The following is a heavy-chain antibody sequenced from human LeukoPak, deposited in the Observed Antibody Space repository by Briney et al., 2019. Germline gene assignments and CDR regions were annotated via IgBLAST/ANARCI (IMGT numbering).Heavy chain of an antibody. CDR3: TTEGYYDY. V-gene: IGHV3-53*01. J-gene: IGHJ4*02. D-gene: IGHD3-10*01. Sequence: GGSLRLSCAASGFTVSSNYMSWVRQAPGKGLEWVSVIYSGGNTYYADSVKGRFTISRDNSKNTLSLQMNSLKTEDTAVYYCTTEGYYDYWGQGTLVTVSS. CDR2: IYSGGNT. CDR1: GFTVSSNY.